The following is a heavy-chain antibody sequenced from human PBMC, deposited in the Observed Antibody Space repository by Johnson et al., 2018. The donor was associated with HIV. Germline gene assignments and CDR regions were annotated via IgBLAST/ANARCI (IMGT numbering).Heavy chain of an antibody. D-gene: IGHD2-15*01. V-gene: IGHV3-30-3*01. CDR1: GFTFSSHA. CDR2: ISYDGSNK. CDR3: ARSQVAATSEGAFDI. J-gene: IGHJ3*02. Sequence: MQLVESGGGVVQPGRSLRLSCAASGFTFSSHAMHWVRQAPGKGLEWVAVISYDGSNKYYADSVKGRFTISRDNAKNSLYLQMNSLRAEDTAVYYCARSQVAATSEGAFDIWGQGTMVTVSS.